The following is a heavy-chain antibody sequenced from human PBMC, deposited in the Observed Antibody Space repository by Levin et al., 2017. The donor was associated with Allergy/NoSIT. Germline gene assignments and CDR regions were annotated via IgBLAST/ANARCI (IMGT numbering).Heavy chain of an antibody. J-gene: IGHJ4*02. V-gene: IGHV4-4*02. CDR1: GGSISSGNW. Sequence: SETLSLTCAVSGGSISSGNWWTWVRQTPGRGLEWIGEIYHSGSTNYNPSLKSRVTISVDKSKNQYSLKLNSVTAADTAVFYCARAGVSSSIDYWGQGALVTVSS. CDR3: ARAGVSSSIDY. D-gene: IGHD2-2*01. CDR2: IYHSGST.